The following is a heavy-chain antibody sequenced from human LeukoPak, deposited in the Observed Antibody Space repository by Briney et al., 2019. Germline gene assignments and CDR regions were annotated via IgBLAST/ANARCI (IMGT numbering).Heavy chain of an antibody. CDR1: GGSISISNYY. Sequence: SETLSLTCAVSGGSISISNYYWGWIRQPPGRGLEWIGSISYSGTYYNPSLKSRLTISVDTSKNHFSLNLRSVTAADTAVYYCARRTSNPVGAIDYWGQGTLVTVSS. J-gene: IGHJ4*02. CDR2: ISYSGT. D-gene: IGHD1-26*01. CDR3: ARRTSNPVGAIDY. V-gene: IGHV4-39*01.